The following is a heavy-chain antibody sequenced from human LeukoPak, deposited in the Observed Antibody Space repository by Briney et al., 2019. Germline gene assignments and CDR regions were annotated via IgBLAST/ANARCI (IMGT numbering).Heavy chain of an antibody. D-gene: IGHD3-3*01. V-gene: IGHV3-23*01. J-gene: IGHJ4*02. CDR3: AKGDVRFLEWLLLDY. CDR2: ISGGGGST. CDR1: GFTFSSYA. Sequence: GGSLRLSCAASGFTFSSYAMSWVRQAPGKGLEWVSAISGGGGSTYYADSVKGRFTISRDNSKNTLYLQMNSLRAEDTAVYYCAKGDVRFLEWLLLDYWGQGTLVTVSS.